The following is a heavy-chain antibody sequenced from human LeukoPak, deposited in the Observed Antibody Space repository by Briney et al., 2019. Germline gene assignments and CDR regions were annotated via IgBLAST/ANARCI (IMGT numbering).Heavy chain of an antibody. J-gene: IGHJ3*02. Sequence: PSETLSLTCTVSGGSIGSGDYYWSWIRQPPGKGLEWIGYIYYSGSTYYNPSLKSRVTISVDTSKNQFSLKLSSVTAADTAVYYCAREYCSSTSCPGDSAFDIWGQGTMVTVSS. V-gene: IGHV4-30-4*01. CDR2: IYYSGST. D-gene: IGHD2-2*01. CDR1: GGSIGSGDYY. CDR3: AREYCSSTSCPGDSAFDI.